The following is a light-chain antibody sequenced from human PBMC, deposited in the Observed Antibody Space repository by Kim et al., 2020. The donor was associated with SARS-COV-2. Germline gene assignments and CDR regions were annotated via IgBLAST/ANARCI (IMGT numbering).Light chain of an antibody. CDR1: QSVSSS. CDR3: QQRSNWPLT. CDR2: DAS. Sequence: LFPGERATLSCRASQSVSSSLAWYQQKPGQAPRLLIYDASNRATGIPARFSGSGSGTDFTLTISSLEPEDFAVYYCQQRSNWPLTFGGGTKLEI. V-gene: IGKV3-11*01. J-gene: IGKJ4*01.